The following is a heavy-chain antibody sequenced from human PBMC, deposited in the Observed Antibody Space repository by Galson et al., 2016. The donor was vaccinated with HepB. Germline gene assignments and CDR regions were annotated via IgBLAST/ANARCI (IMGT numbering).Heavy chain of an antibody. D-gene: IGHD3-3*01. CDR3: ATEYVLRSLESSSYYFYGLDV. J-gene: IGHJ6*02. V-gene: IGHV3-23*01. CDR2: INGGGGKT. Sequence: SLRLSCAASGFTFSTFAMTWVRQAPGTGLEWVSTINGGGGKTHHADSVKGQFTISRDNAKNTLYLEMNSLRAEDTAIYYCATEYVLRSLESSSYYFYGLDVRGQGTTVTVSS. CDR1: GFTFSTFA.